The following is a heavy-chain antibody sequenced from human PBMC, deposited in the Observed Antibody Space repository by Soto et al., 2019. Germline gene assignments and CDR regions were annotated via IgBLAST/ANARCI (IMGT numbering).Heavy chain of an antibody. CDR1: GGSISSSSYY. V-gene: IGHV4-39*01. J-gene: IGHJ6*02. D-gene: IGHD3-16*02. CDR3: VRALTAQVYYDFVWGGYLPKIYGMDV. CDR2: IYYSGST. Sequence: SETLSLTCTVSGGSISSSSYYWGWIRQPPGKGLEWIGSIYYSGSTYYNPSLKSRVTISVDTSKNQFSLKLSSVTAADTAVYYCVRALTAQVYYDFVWGGYLPKIYGMDVWGQGTTVTVSS.